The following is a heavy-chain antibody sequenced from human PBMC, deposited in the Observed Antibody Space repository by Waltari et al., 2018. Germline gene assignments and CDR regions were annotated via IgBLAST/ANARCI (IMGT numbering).Heavy chain of an antibody. Sequence: QLQLQESGPGLVKPSETLSLTCTVSGGSISSSSYYWGWIRQPPGKGLEWIGSIYYSGSTYNNPSLKSRVTISVDTSKNQFSLKLSSVTAADTAVYYCASVIRGYDWGYDYWGQGTLVTVSS. CDR1: GGSISSSSYY. D-gene: IGHD5-12*01. V-gene: IGHV4-39*01. J-gene: IGHJ4*02. CDR2: IYYSGST. CDR3: ASVIRGYDWGYDY.